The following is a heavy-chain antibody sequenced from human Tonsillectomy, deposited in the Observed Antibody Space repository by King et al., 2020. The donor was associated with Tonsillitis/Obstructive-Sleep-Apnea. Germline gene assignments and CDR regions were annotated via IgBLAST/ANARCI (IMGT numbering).Heavy chain of an antibody. J-gene: IGHJ4*02. CDR2: ISSSSSYI. V-gene: IGHV3-21*01. CDR1: GXXFSSYS. Sequence: VQLVESGGGLVKPGGSLRLSCAASGXXFSSYSMNWVRQAPGKGLEWVSSISSSSSYIYYADSVKGRFTISRDNAKNSLYLQMTSLRAEDTAVYYCARGPSSDYYYWGQGTLVTVSS. D-gene: IGHD2/OR15-2a*01. CDR3: ARGPSSDYYY.